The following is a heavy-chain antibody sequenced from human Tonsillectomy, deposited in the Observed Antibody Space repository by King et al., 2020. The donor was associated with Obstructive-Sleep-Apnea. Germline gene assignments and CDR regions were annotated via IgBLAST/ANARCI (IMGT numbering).Heavy chain of an antibody. Sequence: VQLVESGGGVVQPGRSLRLSCAASGFTFSSYGMHWVRQAPGKGLEWVAVISYDGSNKYYADSVKGRFTISRDNSKNTLYLQMNSLRAEDTAVYYCAKDYNGLWFGELLGGDYFDYWGQGTLVTVSS. D-gene: IGHD3-10*01. V-gene: IGHV3-30*18. J-gene: IGHJ4*02. CDR3: AKDYNGLWFGELLGGDYFDY. CDR1: GFTFSSYG. CDR2: ISYDGSNK.